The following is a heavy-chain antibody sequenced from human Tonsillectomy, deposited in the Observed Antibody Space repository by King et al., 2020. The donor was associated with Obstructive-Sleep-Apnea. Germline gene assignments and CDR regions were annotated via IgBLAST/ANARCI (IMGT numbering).Heavy chain of an antibody. CDR2: IYYSGST. Sequence: QLQESGPGLVKPSETLSLTCTVSTGSISSSSYCWGWVRQPPGKGLEWIGCIYYSGSTYYNPSLKSRVTIAVDTSKNQLSLKLSSVTAADTAVYYCARGEYYYGSGIEAFDIWGQGAMVTVSS. J-gene: IGHJ3*02. CDR3: ARGEYYYGSGIEAFDI. V-gene: IGHV4-39*07. D-gene: IGHD3-10*01. CDR1: TGSISSSSYC.